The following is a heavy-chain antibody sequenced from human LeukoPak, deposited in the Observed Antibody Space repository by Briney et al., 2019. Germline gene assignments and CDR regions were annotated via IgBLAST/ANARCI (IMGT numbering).Heavy chain of an antibody. CDR3: ARAGGSGTLTNYYYYMDV. J-gene: IGHJ6*03. CDR1: GYTFTSYY. Sequence: ASVKVSCKASGYTFTSYYMHWVRQAPGQGLEWMGWINPNSGGTNYAQKFQGRVTMTRDTSISTAYMELSRLRSDDTAVYYCARAGGSGTLTNYYYYMDVWGKGTTVTISS. CDR2: INPNSGGT. V-gene: IGHV1-2*02. D-gene: IGHD3-10*01.